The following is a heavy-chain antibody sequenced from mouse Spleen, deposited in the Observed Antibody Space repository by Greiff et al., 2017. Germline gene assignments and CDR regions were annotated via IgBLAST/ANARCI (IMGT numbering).Heavy chain of an antibody. CDR1: GYTFTSYW. J-gene: IGHJ2*01. Sequence: QVQLQQSGAELVMPGASVKLSCKASGYTFTSYWMHWVKQRPGQGLEWIGEIDPSDSYTNYNQKFKGKATLTVDKSSSTAYMQLSSLTSEDSAVYYRARSSYYYGSELGDYWGQGTTLTVSS. CDR3: ARSSYYYGSELGDY. CDR2: IDPSDSYT. D-gene: IGHD1-1*01. V-gene: IGHV1-69*01.